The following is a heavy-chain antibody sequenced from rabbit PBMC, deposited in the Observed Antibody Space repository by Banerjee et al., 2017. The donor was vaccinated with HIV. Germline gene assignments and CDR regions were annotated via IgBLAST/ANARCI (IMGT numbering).Heavy chain of an antibody. J-gene: IGHJ2*01. V-gene: IGHV1S45*01. Sequence: QEQLEESGGDLVKPGASLTLTCTAPGFSFSSYWICWVRQAPGKGLEWIACIYTGVNGVTYYASWAKGRFTISKPSSTTVTLRMTSLTAADTATYFCAGGAGLDGDGCDQWGPGTLVTVS. CDR3: AGGAGLDGDGCDQ. CDR2: IYTGVNGVT. CDR1: GFSFSSYW. D-gene: IGHD4-2*01.